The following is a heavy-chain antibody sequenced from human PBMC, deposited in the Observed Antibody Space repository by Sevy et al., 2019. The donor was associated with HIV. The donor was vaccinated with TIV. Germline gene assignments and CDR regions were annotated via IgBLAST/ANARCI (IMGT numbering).Heavy chain of an antibody. V-gene: IGHV3-23*01. CDR1: GFSFNTYA. J-gene: IGHJ4*02. D-gene: IGHD7-27*01. Sequence: GGSLRLSCAASGFSFNTYAMTWVRQAPGKGLEWVSVISNSGDRTYYADSVKGRFTISGDNSKNTLYLQMISLRAEDTAVYYCAKTLGAIASPFDYRGQGTLVTVSS. CDR3: AKTLGAIASPFDY. CDR2: ISNSGDRT.